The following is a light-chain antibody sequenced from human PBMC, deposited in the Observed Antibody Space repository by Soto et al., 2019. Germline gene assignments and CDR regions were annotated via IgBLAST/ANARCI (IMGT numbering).Light chain of an antibody. J-gene: IGLJ1*01. CDR1: SSDVGAYKY. CDR3: SSYSSSSTLFV. CDR2: EVS. V-gene: IGLV2-14*01. Sequence: QSVLTHPASVSGSPGQSITISCTGTSSDVGAYKYVSWYQQHPGKAPKVMIYEVSNRPSGVSNRFSGSKSGNTASLTISELQAEDEADYFCSSYSSSSTLFVFGTGTKVTVL.